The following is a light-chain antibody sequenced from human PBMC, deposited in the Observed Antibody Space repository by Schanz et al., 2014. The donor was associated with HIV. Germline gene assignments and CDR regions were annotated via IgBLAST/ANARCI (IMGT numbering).Light chain of an antibody. CDR1: QSIGNY. J-gene: IGKJ2*01. CDR3: QQSYSTPYT. CDR2: TSS. V-gene: IGKV1-39*01. Sequence: DIQMTQSPSSLSLPVGDRVTITCRTRQSIGNYLNWYRHKPGKAPELLIYTSSTLQSGVPSRFSGSGSGTGFTLTITNLQPEDFATYYCQQSYSTPYTFGQGTQLEI.